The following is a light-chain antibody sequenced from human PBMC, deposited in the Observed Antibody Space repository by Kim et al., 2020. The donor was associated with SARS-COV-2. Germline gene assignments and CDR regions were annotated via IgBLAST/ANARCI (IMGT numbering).Light chain of an antibody. Sequence: QLTQSPSSLSASVGDRVTITCRASQYSINNLAWYQQKPGKAPNLLIYVASTLHSGVPSRFSGSGSGTEFTLTISSLQPEVSATYYCQQRHRYPLTLCQGTRLEMK. CDR2: VAS. J-gene: IGKJ5*01. CDR3: QQRHRYPLT. CDR1: QYSINN. V-gene: IGKV1-9*01.